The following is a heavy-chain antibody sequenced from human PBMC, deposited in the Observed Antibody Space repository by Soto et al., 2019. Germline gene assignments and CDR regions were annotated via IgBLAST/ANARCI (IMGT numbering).Heavy chain of an antibody. CDR3: ARRGSSSWYFCDP. D-gene: IGHD6-13*01. Sequence: EVQLVQSGAEVKKPGESLRISCKGSGYNFTSYWISWVRQMPGKGLEWIGRVDPSDSYTDYSPSFQGHVTISADKSISTAYLQWSSLRASDTAMDYCARRGSSSWYFCDPWGQGTLVTVSS. J-gene: IGHJ5*02. CDR1: GYNFTSYW. CDR2: VDPSDSYT. V-gene: IGHV5-10-1*01.